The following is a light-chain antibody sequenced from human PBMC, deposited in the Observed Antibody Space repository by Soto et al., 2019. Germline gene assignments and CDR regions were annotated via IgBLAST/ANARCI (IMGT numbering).Light chain of an antibody. CDR3: QQSYSTRT. J-gene: IGKJ1*01. Sequence: EIVLTQSPGTLSLSPGERATLSCRASQSVTDSFLAWYQQRPGQVPRLLMYGASIRATDISDRFSGGGAGTDFTLTISSLQPEDFATYYCQQSYSTRTFGQGTNVDIK. CDR2: GAS. V-gene: IGKV3-20*01. CDR1: QSVTDSF.